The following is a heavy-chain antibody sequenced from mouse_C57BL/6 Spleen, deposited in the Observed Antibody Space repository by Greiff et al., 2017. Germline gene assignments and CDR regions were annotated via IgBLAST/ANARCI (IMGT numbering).Heavy chain of an antibody. J-gene: IGHJ4*01. CDR2: IDPANGNT. D-gene: IGHD2-5*01. CDR3: ASPPYYSNYDYAMDY. Sequence: EVKLQESVAELVRPGASVKLSCTASGFNIKNTYMHWVKQRPEQGLEWIGRIDPANGNTKYAPKFQGKAPITADTSSNTAYLQLSSLTSEDTAIYYCASPPYYSNYDYAMDYWGQGTSVTVSS. V-gene: IGHV14-3*01. CDR1: GFNIKNTY.